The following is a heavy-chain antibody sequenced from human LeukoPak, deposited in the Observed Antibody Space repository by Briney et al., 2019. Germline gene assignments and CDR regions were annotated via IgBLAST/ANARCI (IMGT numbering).Heavy chain of an antibody. CDR1: GLTFSSDS. J-gene: IGHJ4*02. CDR2: ISSSSSTI. D-gene: IGHD1-26*01. V-gene: IGHV3-48*01. Sequence: GGSLRLSCAASGLTFSSDSMNWVRQAPGRGLQWVSYISSSSSTIYYADSVKGRFTISRDNAKNSLYLQMNSLRAEDTAVYYCARDLGATGLCDYWGQGTLVTVSS. CDR3: ARDLGATGLCDY.